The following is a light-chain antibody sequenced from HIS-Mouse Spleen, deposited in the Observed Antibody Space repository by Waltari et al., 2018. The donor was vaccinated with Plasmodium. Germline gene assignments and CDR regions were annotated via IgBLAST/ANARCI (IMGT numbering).Light chain of an antibody. CDR1: QSFSSN. Sequence: EIVMTQSPATLSVSPGERATISCRASQSFSSNLAWYQQKPGQAPRLPIYGASTRATGIPARFSGSGSGTEFTLTLSSLQSEDFAVYYCQQYNNWPWTFGQGTKVEIK. V-gene: IGKV3-15*01. J-gene: IGKJ1*01. CDR2: GAS. CDR3: QQYNNWPWT.